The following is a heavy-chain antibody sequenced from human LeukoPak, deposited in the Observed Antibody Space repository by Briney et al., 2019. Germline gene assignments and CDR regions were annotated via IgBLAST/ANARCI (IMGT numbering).Heavy chain of an antibody. CDR2: IGSSSRSI. V-gene: IGHV3-48*02. J-gene: IGHJ6*02. Sequence: GGSLRLSCAASGFTFSRSNMNWVRQGPGKGLEGVSYIGSSSRSIYYEDSVKGRFTISRDDAKNSLDLQMNSLRDEDTAVYYCARDPVRGMDVWGQGTTVTVSS. D-gene: IGHD3-10*01. CDR1: GFTFSRSN. CDR3: ARDPVRGMDV.